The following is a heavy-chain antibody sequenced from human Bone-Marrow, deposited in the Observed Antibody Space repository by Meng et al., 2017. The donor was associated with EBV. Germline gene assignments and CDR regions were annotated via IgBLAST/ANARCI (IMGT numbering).Heavy chain of an antibody. J-gene: IGHJ5*02. CDR3: ASSLGGQLVRGGWFDP. CDR2: INHSGST. V-gene: IGHV4-34*01. D-gene: IGHD6-13*01. Sequence: QVQLQQWGAGLLKPSETLSLTCAVYGGSFSGYYWSWIRQPPGKGLEWIGEINHSGSTNYNPSLKSRVTISVDTSKNQFSLKLSSVTAADTAVYYCASSLGGQLVRGGWFDPWGQGTLVTVPQ. CDR1: GGSFSGYY.